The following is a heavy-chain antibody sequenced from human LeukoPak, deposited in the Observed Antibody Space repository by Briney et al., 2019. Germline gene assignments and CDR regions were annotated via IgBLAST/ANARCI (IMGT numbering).Heavy chain of an antibody. Sequence: PSETLSLTCTASGGSISSITNYWGWIRQPPGKGLEWIGNIYYSGSTYYSPSLKSRVTMSVDTSKNQFSLKLGSVTAADTAVYYCARVNGITMVRGVIIKAAAEDVWAKGPRSPSPQ. J-gene: IGHJ6*04. CDR3: ARVNGITMVRGVIIKAAAEDV. D-gene: IGHD3-10*01. V-gene: IGHV4-39*07. CDR1: GGSISSITNY. CDR2: IYYSGST.